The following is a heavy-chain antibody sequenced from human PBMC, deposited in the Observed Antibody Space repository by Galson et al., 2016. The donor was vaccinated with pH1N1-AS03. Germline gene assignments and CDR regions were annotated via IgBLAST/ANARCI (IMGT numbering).Heavy chain of an antibody. D-gene: IGHD3-10*01. CDR3: ARATLSSGGSSGWFDP. CDR1: GGTFTSYA. J-gene: IGHJ5*02. CDR2: IIPLFGKS. Sequence: SVKVSCKASGGTFTSYAISWVRQAPGQRLEWVGGIIPLFGKSTYAQKFQGRVTITADKSTSTAYMELSSLRSEDTAVYYCARATLSSGGSSGWFDPWGQGTLVTVSS. V-gene: IGHV1-69*06.